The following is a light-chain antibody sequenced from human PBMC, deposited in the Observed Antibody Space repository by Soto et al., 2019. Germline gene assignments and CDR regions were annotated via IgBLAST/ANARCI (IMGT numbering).Light chain of an antibody. Sequence: QSVLTQPASVSGSPGQSITISCTGTSSDVGGYDYVSWYQQHPGKAPKLLIYEVTNRPSGISNRFSGSKSGNTASLTIAGLQTEDEADYYCSSYRYTNPLVFGGGTKLTVL. CDR2: EVT. CDR1: SSDVGGYDY. V-gene: IGLV2-14*01. CDR3: SSYRYTNPLV. J-gene: IGLJ3*02.